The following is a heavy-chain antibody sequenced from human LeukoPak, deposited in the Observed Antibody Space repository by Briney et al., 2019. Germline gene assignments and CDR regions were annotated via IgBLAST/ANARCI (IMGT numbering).Heavy chain of an antibody. D-gene: IGHD2-2*01. CDR3: ARVTYVRPYQLDY. J-gene: IGHJ4*02. CDR2: ISLENGNA. CDR1: GYTLANSG. Sequence: ASVTVSCKASGYTLANSGINWVRQAPGQGPEWIGWISLENGNAGYAQRVQGRVTLTTDTSTSTAYMELRSLRSDDTAVYYCARVTYVRPYQLDYWGQGTLVSISS. V-gene: IGHV1-18*01.